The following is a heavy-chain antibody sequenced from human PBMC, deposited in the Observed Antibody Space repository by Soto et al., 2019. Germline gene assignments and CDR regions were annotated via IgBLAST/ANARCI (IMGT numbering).Heavy chain of an antibody. D-gene: IGHD5-12*01. CDR2: ISSGGTTT. J-gene: IGHJ4*01. CDR3: AKQNKRWLLLLAFDY. CDR1: GFTFSTHA. Sequence: GGSLRLSCAASGFTFSTHAMSWVRQAPGKGLEWVSSISSGGTTTYYADSVKGRFTISRDNSKNTLYLQMNSLRAEDTAVYYCAKQNKRWLLLLAFDYWGQGTLVTVSS. V-gene: IGHV3-23*01.